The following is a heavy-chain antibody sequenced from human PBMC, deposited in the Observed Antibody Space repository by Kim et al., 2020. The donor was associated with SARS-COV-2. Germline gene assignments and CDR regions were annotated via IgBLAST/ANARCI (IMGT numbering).Heavy chain of an antibody. CDR1: GFSFSDSS. CDR2: IRSKANSYAY. D-gene: IGHD2-8*01. CDR3: ARGRPYADTAWDALDI. V-gene: IGHV3-73*01. J-gene: IGHJ3*02. Sequence: GGSLRLSCAASGFSFSDSSMHWVRQASGRGLEWVGRIRSKANSYAYEYAVSVRGRFTSSRDESKNSAYLQMNSLKTEDTALYYCARGRPYADTAWDALDIWGRGTRVTVSS.